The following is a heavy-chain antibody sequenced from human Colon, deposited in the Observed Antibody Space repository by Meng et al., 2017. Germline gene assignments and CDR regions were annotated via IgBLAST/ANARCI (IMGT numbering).Heavy chain of an antibody. V-gene: IGHV3-53*01. D-gene: IGHD4-11*01. CDR3: AKTLLSTATTYYDP. CDR2: LYPGGTT. J-gene: IGHJ5*02. Sequence: EVQLVESGGGVIQPGGALRLSCTASTFTVSTSYMSWVRQAQGKGLEWVSVLYPGGTTYYGDSVKGRFTISRDDSKNTLYLQMNNLRAEDAAVYFCAKTLLSTATTYYDPWGQGTLVTVSS. CDR1: TFTVSTSY.